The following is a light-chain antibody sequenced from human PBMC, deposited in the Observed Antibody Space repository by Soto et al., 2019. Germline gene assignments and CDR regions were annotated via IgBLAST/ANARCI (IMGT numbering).Light chain of an antibody. J-gene: IGLJ1*01. V-gene: IGLV2-11*01. CDR3: CSHAGSYTYV. Sequence: QSALAQPRSVSGSPGQSVTISCTGTSSDVGDYNYVSWYQQHPGKVPKVMIYDVSKRPSGVPGRFSGSKSGNTASLTISGLQAEDEADYYCCSHAGSYTYVFGTGTKVTVL. CDR2: DVS. CDR1: SSDVGDYNY.